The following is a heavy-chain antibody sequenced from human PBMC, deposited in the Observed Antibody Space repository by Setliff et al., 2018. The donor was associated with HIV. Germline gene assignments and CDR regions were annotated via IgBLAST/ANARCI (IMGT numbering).Heavy chain of an antibody. CDR1: GYTFTTYG. V-gene: IGHV1-69*10. CDR3: ATTKGLSSGYDY. D-gene: IGHD3-22*01. J-gene: IGHJ4*02. CDR2: IIPILGIA. Sequence: SVKVSCKPSGYTFTTYGLSWVRQAPGQGLEWMGGIIPILGIANYAQKFQGRLTMTRDTSTSTVYMELSSLRSEDTAVYYCATTKGLSSGYDYWGQGTLVTVSS.